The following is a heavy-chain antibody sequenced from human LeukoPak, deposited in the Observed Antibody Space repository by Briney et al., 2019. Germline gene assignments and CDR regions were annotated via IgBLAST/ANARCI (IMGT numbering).Heavy chain of an antibody. CDR3: ARLVGATEDY. J-gene: IGHJ4*02. V-gene: IGHV3-30-3*01. D-gene: IGHD1-26*01. CDR2: ISYDGSNK. Sequence: VGSLRLSCAASGFTFSSYAMHWVLQAPGKGLEWVTVISYDGSNKYYADSVKGRFTISRDNSKNTLYLQMNSLRAEDTAVYYCARLVGATEDYWGQGTLVTVSS. CDR1: GFTFSSYA.